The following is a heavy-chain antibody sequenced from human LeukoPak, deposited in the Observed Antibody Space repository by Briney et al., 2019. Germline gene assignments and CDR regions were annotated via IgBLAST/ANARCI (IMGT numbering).Heavy chain of an antibody. V-gene: IGHV1-8*01. CDR3: ARGELRDSSSSSLGY. J-gene: IGHJ4*02. Sequence: ASVKVSCQASVYTFTSYDINWVRQATGQGREGMGWMNPNSGNTGYAQKFQGRVTMTRDTSISTAYMELSSLRSEDTAVYYCARGELRDSSSSSLGYWGQGTLVTVSS. CDR2: MNPNSGNT. CDR1: VYTFTSYD. D-gene: IGHD6-6*01.